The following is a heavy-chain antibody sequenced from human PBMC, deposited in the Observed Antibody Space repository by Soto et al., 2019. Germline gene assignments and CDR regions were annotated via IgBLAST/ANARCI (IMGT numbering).Heavy chain of an antibody. CDR3: AKDRGYSSSSVAFDI. CDR1: GFTFSNHD. CDR2: ISGSGGSI. Sequence: EVQLLESGGGLVQPGGSLRLSCAASGFTFSNHDMSWVRQAPGKGLEWVSAISGSGGSIYNADSVKGRFTISRDNSKNTLYLQMNSMRAEDTAVYYCAKDRGYSSSSVAFDIWGQGTMVTVSS. V-gene: IGHV3-23*01. J-gene: IGHJ3*02. D-gene: IGHD6-6*01.